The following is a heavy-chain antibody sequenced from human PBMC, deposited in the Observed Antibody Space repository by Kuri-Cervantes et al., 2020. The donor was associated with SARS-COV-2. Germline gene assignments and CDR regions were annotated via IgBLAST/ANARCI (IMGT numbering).Heavy chain of an antibody. CDR3: ARDNYGDYDGGYFDY. V-gene: IGHV1-69*06. CDR2: IIPIFGTA. CDR1: GGTFSSYA. D-gene: IGHD4-17*01. Sequence: SVKVSCKASGGTFSSYAISWVRQAPGQGLEWMGGIIPIFGTANYAQKFQGRVTITADKSTSTAYMELRSLRSDDTAVYYCARDNYGDYDGGYFDYWGQGTLVTVSS. J-gene: IGHJ4*02.